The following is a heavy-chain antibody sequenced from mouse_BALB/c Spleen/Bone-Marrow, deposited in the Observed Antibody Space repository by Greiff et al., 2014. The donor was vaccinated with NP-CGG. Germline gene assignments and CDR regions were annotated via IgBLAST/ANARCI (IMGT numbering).Heavy chain of an antibody. CDR2: IWADGST. Sequence: QVQLKESGPGLVAPSQSLSISCTVSGFSSTSYGVHWVRQPPGKGLEWLGVIWADGSTNYNSALMSRLSISKDNSKSQVFLKMNSLQTDDTAMYYCARITTATGAMDYWGQGTSVTVSS. D-gene: IGHD1-2*01. CDR1: GFSSTSYG. J-gene: IGHJ4*01. CDR3: ARITTATGAMDY. V-gene: IGHV2-9*02.